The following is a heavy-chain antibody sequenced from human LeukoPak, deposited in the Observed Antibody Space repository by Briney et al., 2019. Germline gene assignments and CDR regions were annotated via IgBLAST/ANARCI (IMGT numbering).Heavy chain of an antibody. CDR1: GDSVSINSAA. J-gene: IGHJ4*02. Sequence: SQALSLTLAISGDSVSINSAAWNWIRQSPSRGLEWLGRTYYRSKWYTYYAVSVKSRISINRDTSKNQISLQLNSVTPEDTAVYYCARSTGPIDYWGQGTLVTVSS. V-gene: IGHV6-1*01. CDR3: ARSTGPIDY. D-gene: IGHD1-1*01. CDR2: TYYRSKWYT.